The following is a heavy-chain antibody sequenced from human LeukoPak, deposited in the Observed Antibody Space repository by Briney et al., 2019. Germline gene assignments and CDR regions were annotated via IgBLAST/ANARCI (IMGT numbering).Heavy chain of an antibody. J-gene: IGHJ4*02. V-gene: IGHV3-7*03. D-gene: IGHD3-9*01. Sequence: PGGSLRLSCAASGFVVSSNYMNWVRQAPGKGLEWVASIKKDGSEKHYVDSVKARFTISRDNAKNSLYLEMNSLRAEDTAVYYCARDRGLRYFDSFDYWGQGALVTVSS. CDR1: GFVVSSNY. CDR2: IKKDGSEK. CDR3: ARDRGLRYFDSFDY.